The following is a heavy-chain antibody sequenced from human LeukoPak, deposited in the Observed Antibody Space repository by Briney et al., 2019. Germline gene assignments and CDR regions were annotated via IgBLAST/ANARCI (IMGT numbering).Heavy chain of an antibody. J-gene: IGHJ6*03. CDR1: GGSISSSSYY. CDR2: IYHSGST. CDR3: ARYYYYYMDV. V-gene: IGHV4-39*07. Sequence: SETLSLTCTVSGGSISSSSYYWGWIRQPPGKGLEWIGEIYHSGSTNYNPSLKSRVTMSVDKSKNQFSLKLSSVTAADTAVYYCARYYYYYMDVWGKGTTVTVSS.